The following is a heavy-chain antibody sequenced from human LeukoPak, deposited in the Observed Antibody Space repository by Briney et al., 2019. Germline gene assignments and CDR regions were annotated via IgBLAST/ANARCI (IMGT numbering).Heavy chain of an antibody. CDR3: ARLAIRGCWSTSCRPRTTKHNWFDP. J-gene: IGHJ5*02. CDR2: INHSGST. Sequence: SETLSLTCAVYGGSFSGYYWSWIRQPPGKGLEWIGEINHSGSTNYNPSLKSRVTISVDTSKNQFSLKLSSVTAADTAVYYCARLAIRGCWSTSCRPRTTKHNWFDPWGQGTLVTVSS. CDR1: GGSFSGYY. D-gene: IGHD2-2*01. V-gene: IGHV4-34*01.